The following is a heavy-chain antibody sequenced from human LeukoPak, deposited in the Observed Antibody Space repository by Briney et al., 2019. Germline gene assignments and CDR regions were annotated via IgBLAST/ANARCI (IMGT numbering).Heavy chain of an antibody. CDR1: GYTLTELS. CDR2: FDPEDGET. V-gene: IGHV1-24*01. D-gene: IGHD2-21*02. J-gene: IGHJ6*03. CDR3: ATASYCGGDCYSFYYYYMDV. Sequence: GASVKVSCKVSGYTLTELSMHWVRQAPGKGLEWMGGFDPEDGETIYAQKFQGRVTITTDESTSTAYMELSSLRSEDTAVYYCATASYCGGDCYSFYYYYMDVWGKGTTVTVSS.